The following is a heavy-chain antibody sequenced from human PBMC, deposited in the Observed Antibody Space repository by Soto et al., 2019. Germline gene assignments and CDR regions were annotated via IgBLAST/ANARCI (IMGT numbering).Heavy chain of an antibody. CDR1: GGTFSSYA. D-gene: IGHD2-21*01. V-gene: IGHV1-69*12. CDR2: IIPIFATA. Sequence: QVQLVQSGAAVKKPGSSVKVSCKASGGTFSSYAINWVRQAPGQGLEWMGGIIPIFATADYAQKFQGRVRITADESTSTAYIELGSMRSEDTDGYDCARCLWWVNYSYVMDVWGQGTTVTVSS. J-gene: IGHJ6*02. CDR3: ARCLWWVNYSYVMDV.